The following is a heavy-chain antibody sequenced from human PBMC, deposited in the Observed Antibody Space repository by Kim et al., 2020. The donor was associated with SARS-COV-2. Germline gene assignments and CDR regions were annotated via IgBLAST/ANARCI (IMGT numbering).Heavy chain of an antibody. CDR1: GYTFSSFV. CDR3: ARRGGGDGPPYAFD. D-gene: IGHD2-21*02. V-gene: IGHV1-18*01. CDR2: IDRHSGKT. Sequence: ASVKVSCKVAGYTFSSFVIRWVRQAPGKGLEWMGGIDRHSGKTNYAQKLQGRMTMTTDTSTDTAYMELRGLRADDTAVYYCARRGGGDGPPYAFD. J-gene: IGHJ4*01.